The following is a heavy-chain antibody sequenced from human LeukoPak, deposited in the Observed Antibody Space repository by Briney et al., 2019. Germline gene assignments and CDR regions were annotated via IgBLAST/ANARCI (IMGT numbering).Heavy chain of an antibody. J-gene: IGHJ4*02. CDR2: IYSGGST. CDR3: ARDQDYYDSSGYYYDY. D-gene: IGHD3-22*01. CDR1: GFTVSSNY. V-gene: IGHV3-53*01. Sequence: GGSLRLSCAASGFTVSSNYMSWVRQAPGKGLEWVSVIYSGGSTYYADSVKGRFTISRDSSKNTLYPQMNSLRAEDTAVYYCARDQDYYDSSGYYYDYWGQGTLVTVSS.